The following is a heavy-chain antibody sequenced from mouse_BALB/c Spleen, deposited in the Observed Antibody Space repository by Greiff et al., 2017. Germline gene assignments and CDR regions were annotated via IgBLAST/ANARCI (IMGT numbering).Heavy chain of an antibody. J-gene: IGHJ4*01. Sequence: QVQLKESGPGLVQPSQSLSITCTVSGFSLTSYGVHWVRQSPGKGLEWLGVIWSGGSTDYNAAFISRLSISKDNSKSQVFFKMNSLQANDTAIYYCARNLRYGSSHYYAMDYWGQGTSVTVSS. D-gene: IGHD1-1*01. CDR3: ARNLRYGSSHYYAMDY. CDR2: IWSGGST. CDR1: GFSLTSYG. V-gene: IGHV2-2*02.